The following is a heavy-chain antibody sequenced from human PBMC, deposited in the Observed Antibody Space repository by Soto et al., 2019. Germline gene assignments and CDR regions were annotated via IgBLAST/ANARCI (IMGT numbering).Heavy chain of an antibody. Sequence: ASVKVSCKASGNTFTSYYMHWVRQAPGQGLEWMGIINPSSGSTSYAQKFQGRVTMTRDTSTSTVYMELSSLRPEDTAVYYCARDRAPGWAYYYGMDVWGQGTTVTVSS. CDR2: INPSSGST. CDR3: ARDRAPGWAYYYGMDV. D-gene: IGHD1-26*01. J-gene: IGHJ6*02. V-gene: IGHV1-46*03. CDR1: GNTFTSYY.